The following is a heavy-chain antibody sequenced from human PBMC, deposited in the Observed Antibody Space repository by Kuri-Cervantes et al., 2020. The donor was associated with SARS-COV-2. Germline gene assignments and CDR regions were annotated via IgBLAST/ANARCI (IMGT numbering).Heavy chain of an antibody. Sequence: KVSCKGSGYSFTSYWTGWVRQMPGKGLEWMGIIYPGDSDTRYSPSFQGQVTISADKSISTAYLQWSSLKASDTAMYYCATGLVVPAAMRDYWGQGTLVTVSS. CDR2: IYPGDSDT. V-gene: IGHV5-51*01. CDR3: ATGLVVPAAMRDY. CDR1: GYSFTSYW. J-gene: IGHJ4*02. D-gene: IGHD2-2*01.